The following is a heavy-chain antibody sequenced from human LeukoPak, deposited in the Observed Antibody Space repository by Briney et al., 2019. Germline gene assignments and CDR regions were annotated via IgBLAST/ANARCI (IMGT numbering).Heavy chain of an antibody. J-gene: IGHJ4*02. D-gene: IGHD3-22*01. CDR1: GYTFIDYY. Sequence: ASVKVSCKTSGYTFIDYYLHWVRQAPGQGLEWMGWINPNSGGTNYAQRFQGRVSMTRDTSISTVYMELSRLRSDDTAVYYCVREYYDSSGYYDYWGQGTLITVSS. V-gene: IGHV1-2*02. CDR3: VREYYDSSGYYDY. CDR2: INPNSGGT.